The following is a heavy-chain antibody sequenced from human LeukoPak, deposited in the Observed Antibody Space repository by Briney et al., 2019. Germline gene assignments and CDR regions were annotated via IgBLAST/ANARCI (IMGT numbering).Heavy chain of an antibody. CDR1: GFTFSNYS. J-gene: IGHJ4*02. Sequence: GGSLRLSCAASGFTFSNYSMNWVRQAPGKGLEWVSSISSSSTYIYYADSVKGRFTISRNNAKNSLYLQMNSLRAEDTAVYYCAKGVRFLEWLFDYWGQGTLVTVSS. D-gene: IGHD3-3*01. V-gene: IGHV3-21*01. CDR2: ISSSSTYI. CDR3: AKGVRFLEWLFDY.